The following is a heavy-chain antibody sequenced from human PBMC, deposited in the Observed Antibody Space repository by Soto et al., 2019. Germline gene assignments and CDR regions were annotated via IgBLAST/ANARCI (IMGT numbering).Heavy chain of an antibody. J-gene: IGHJ5*02. CDR1: GFTFDDYT. Sequence: GGSLRLSCAASGFTFDDYTMHWVRQAPGKGLEWVSLISWDGGSTYYADSVKGRFTISRDNSKNSLYLQMNSLGTEDTALYYCAKDGGGDSSGYSWGQGTLVTVSS. CDR2: ISWDGGST. D-gene: IGHD3-22*01. V-gene: IGHV3-43*01. CDR3: AKDGGGDSSGYS.